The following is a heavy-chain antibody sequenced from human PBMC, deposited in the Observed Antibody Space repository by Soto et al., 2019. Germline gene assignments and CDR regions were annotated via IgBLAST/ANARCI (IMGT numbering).Heavy chain of an antibody. J-gene: IGHJ4*02. Sequence: QVQLVQSGTEVKKPGASVKISCKTSGYTFTNYGISWVRQAPGQGLEWMGWISPFDGNTNYAQNFQGRVTLTTDTYSSTAYMEVRAQRSNDTAVNFCAKEVNSEDINVYPANGPSLLHYFDYWGQGTLVSVS. CDR3: AKEVNSEDINVYPANGPSLLHYFDY. CDR2: ISPFDGNT. CDR1: GYTFTNYG. D-gene: IGHD2-15*01. V-gene: IGHV1-18*01.